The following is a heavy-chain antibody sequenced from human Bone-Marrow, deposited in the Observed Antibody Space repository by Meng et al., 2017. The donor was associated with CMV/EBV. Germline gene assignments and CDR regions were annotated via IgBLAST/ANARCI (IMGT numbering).Heavy chain of an antibody. CDR3: ASGGAARSFDY. V-gene: IGHV1-69*05. CDR2: IIPIFGTA. D-gene: IGHD6-6*01. CDR1: GGTFSREA. Sequence: TCKAAGGTFSREAISWVRQAPGQGVERMGGIIPIFGTANYEQKFQGRVTITTDESTSTAYMELSSLRSEDTAVYYCASGGAARSFDYWGQGTLVTVSS. J-gene: IGHJ4*02.